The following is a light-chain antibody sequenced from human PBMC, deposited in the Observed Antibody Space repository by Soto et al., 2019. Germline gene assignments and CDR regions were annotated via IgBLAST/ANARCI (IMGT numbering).Light chain of an antibody. J-gene: IGLJ1*01. Sequence: QSVLTQPASVSGSPGQSITISCTGTSSDVGGYNSVSWYQQYPGKAPKLMIHDVSNRPSGVSDRFSGSKSGNTASLTISGLQPGDEADYYCSSYTPSISYVFGSGTKLTVL. CDR3: SSYTPSISYV. V-gene: IGLV2-14*03. CDR1: SSDVGGYNS. CDR2: DVS.